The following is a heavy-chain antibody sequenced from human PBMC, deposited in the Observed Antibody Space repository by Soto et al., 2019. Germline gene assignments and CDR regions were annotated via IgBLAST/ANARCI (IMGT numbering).Heavy chain of an antibody. CDR2: ISPYNGKT. D-gene: IGHD2-15*01. CDR1: GYTCTNYG. CDR3: ARDIYGGNCCDAFDI. Sequence: QAPLVQSGAEVKKPGASVNISCKASGYTCTNYGFIGVRRAPGHGLEWVGWISPYNGKTEYAQNLQGRVTMTRDKPTSTAYMELRSLRSDDTAVYYCARDIYGGNCCDAFDIWGQGTMVTVSS. V-gene: IGHV1-18*01. J-gene: IGHJ3*02.